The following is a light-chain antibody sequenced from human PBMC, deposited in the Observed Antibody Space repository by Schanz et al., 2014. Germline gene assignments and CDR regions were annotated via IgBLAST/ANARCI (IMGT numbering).Light chain of an antibody. CDR2: GAS. CDR1: HSVSTN. CDR3: QQYHNRYT. V-gene: IGKV3-15*01. Sequence: EILITQSPATLSVSPGQRATLSCRASHSVSTNLAWYQQKPGQPPRLLIYGASIRATGTPARFSGSGSATEFPLTISRLQYEDFAVYYCQQYHNRYTFGQGTKLEIK. J-gene: IGKJ2*01.